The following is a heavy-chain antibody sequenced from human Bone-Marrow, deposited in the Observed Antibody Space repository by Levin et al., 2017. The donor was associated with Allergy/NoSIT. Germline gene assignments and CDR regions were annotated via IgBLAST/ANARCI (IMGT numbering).Heavy chain of an antibody. CDR1: GFTFSSYG. V-gene: IGHV3-33*01. D-gene: IGHD3-10*01. CDR2: IWYDGSNK. Sequence: GESLKISCAASGFTFSSYGMHWVRQAPGKGLEWVAVIWYDGSNKYYADSVKGRFTISRDNSKNTLYLQMNSLRAEDTAVYYCARAEYYYGSGTDYYGMDVWGQGTTVTVSS. J-gene: IGHJ6*02. CDR3: ARAEYYYGSGTDYYGMDV.